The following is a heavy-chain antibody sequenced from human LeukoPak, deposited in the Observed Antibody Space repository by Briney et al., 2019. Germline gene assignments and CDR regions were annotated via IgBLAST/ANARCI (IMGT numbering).Heavy chain of an antibody. V-gene: IGHV3-64D*06. J-gene: IGHJ4*02. CDR2: ISSNGGST. Sequence: GGSLRLSCAAYGLTFRSHWMHWVRQAPGKGLEYVSAISSNGGSTYYADSVKGRFTISRDNSKNTLYLQMSSLRAEDTAVYYCVKDTVAGTPTYYFDYWGQGTLVTVSS. CDR1: GLTFRSHW. D-gene: IGHD6-19*01. CDR3: VKDTVAGTPTYYFDY.